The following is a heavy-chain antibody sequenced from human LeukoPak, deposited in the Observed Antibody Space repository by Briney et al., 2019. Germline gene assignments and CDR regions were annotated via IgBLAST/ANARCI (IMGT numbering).Heavy chain of an antibody. CDR3: ARGPRRDGYNREIDY. CDR1: GFTFSTYG. J-gene: IGHJ4*02. Sequence: GGSLRLSCAASGFTFSTYGLNWVRQAPGKGLEWVAVISYDGSNKYYADSVKGRFTISRDNSKNTLYLQMNSLRAEDTAVYYCARGPRRDGYNREIDYWGQGTLVTVSS. V-gene: IGHV3-30*03. CDR2: ISYDGSNK. D-gene: IGHD5-24*01.